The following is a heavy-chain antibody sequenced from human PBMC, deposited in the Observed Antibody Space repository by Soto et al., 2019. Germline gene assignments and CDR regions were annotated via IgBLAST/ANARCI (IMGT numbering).Heavy chain of an antibody. CDR3: AHMLTWDASNI. CDR2: IYWDDDK. J-gene: IGHJ3*02. Sequence: QITLKESGPTLVKPTQTLTLTCTFSGFSLSTSGVGVGWIRQPPGKALEWLALIYWDDDKRYSPSLKSRLTITKDTSKTHVVLKMTNMDPVDTATSYCAHMLTWDASNIWGQRRMVTVSS. D-gene: IGHD7-27*01. V-gene: IGHV2-5*02. CDR1: GFSLSTSGVG.